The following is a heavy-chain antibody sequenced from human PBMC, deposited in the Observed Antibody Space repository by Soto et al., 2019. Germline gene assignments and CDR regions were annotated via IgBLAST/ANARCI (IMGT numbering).Heavy chain of an antibody. J-gene: IGHJ6*03. CDR3: ARDQYCSVSNCFGYPDV. D-gene: IGHD2-15*01. CDR1: GDTFITHS. Sequence: QVQLLQSGSLLKRPGSSVKISCQASGDTFITHSLTWVRQAPGRGPEWVGRIIPMLGITDYAQKFQGRVTLTADKATSTAYMVLGSLTSEDTAIYYCARDQYCSVSNCFGYPDVWGRGTTLTVSS. CDR2: IIPMLGIT. V-gene: IGHV1-69*04.